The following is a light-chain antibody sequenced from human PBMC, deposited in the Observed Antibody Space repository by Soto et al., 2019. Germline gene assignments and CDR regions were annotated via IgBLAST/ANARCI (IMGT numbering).Light chain of an antibody. CDR2: KVS. CDR3: FSYTSSGTYV. V-gene: IGLV2-14*01. J-gene: IGLJ1*01. CDR1: SSDIGSYKY. Sequence: QSALTQPASVSGSPGQSITISCTGTSSDIGSYKYVSWYQQHPGKVPKLIIFKVSNRPSGVSNRFSGSKSGNTASLTISGLQAEDETDYYCFSYTSSGTYVFGTGTKLTVL.